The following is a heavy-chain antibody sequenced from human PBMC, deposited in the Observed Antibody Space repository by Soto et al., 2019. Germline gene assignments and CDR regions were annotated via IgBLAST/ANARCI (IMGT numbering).Heavy chain of an antibody. J-gene: IGHJ6*02. V-gene: IGHV5-51*01. CDR2: IYPGDSDT. Sequence: LKISCKGSGSSFTSYWIGWVRQMPGKGLEWMGIIYPGDSDTRYSPSFQGQVTISADKSISTAYLQWSSLKASDTAIYYCARTAAAGKYYYGVDVWGQGTTVTVSS. D-gene: IGHD6-13*01. CDR3: ARTAAAGKYYYGVDV. CDR1: GSSFTSYW.